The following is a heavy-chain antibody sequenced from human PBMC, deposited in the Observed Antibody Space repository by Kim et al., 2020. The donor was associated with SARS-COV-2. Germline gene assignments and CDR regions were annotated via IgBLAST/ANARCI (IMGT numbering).Heavy chain of an antibody. CDR1: GGSISSSSYY. D-gene: IGHD3-3*01. Sequence: SETLSLTCTVSGGSISSSSYYWGWIRQPPGKGLEWIGSIYYSGSTYYNPSLKSRITISVDTSKNPFSLKLSSVTAADTAVYYCARHSLRFLEWANWFDPWGQGTLVTVSS. CDR3: ARHSLRFLEWANWFDP. J-gene: IGHJ5*02. CDR2: IYYSGST. V-gene: IGHV4-39*01.